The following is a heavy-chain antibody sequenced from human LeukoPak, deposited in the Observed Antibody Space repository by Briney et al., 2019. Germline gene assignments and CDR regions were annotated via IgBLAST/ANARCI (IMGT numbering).Heavy chain of an antibody. CDR1: GGSISSSNW. J-gene: IGHJ3*02. CDR3: ARGPGGTYYYDSRAFDI. V-gene: IGHV4-4*02. Sequence: SETLSLTCAVSGGSISSSNWWSWVRQPPGKGLEWIGEIYHSGSTNYNPSLKSRVTISVDKSKNQFSLKLSSVTAADTAVYYCARGPGGTYYYDSRAFDIWGQGTMVTVSS. D-gene: IGHD3-22*01. CDR2: IYHSGST.